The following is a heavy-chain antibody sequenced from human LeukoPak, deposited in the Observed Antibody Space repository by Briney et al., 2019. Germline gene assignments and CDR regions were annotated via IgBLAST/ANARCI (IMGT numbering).Heavy chain of an antibody. CDR2: IYYSGSA. CDR3: ARGYSSSWNYFDY. J-gene: IGHJ4*02. Sequence: SETLSLTCTVSGGSICSYYWSWIRQPPGEGLEWIGFIYYSGSANYNPSLRSRVTMSVDTTKNQFSLKLTSVTAADTAVYYCARGYSSSWNYFDYWGQGTLVTVSS. V-gene: IGHV4-59*01. CDR1: GGSICSYY. D-gene: IGHD6-13*01.